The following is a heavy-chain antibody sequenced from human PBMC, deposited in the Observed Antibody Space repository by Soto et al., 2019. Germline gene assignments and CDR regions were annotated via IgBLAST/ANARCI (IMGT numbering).Heavy chain of an antibody. J-gene: IGHJ6*02. CDR1: GYTFTSYA. V-gene: IGHV1-3*01. Sequence: GASVKVSCKASGYTFTSYAMYWVRQAPGQRLEWMGWINAGNGNTKYSQKFQGRVTITRDTSASTAYMELSSLRSEDTAVYYCAFRADYDYGMDVWGQGTTVTVSS. CDR3: AFRADYDYGMDV. CDR2: INAGNGNT.